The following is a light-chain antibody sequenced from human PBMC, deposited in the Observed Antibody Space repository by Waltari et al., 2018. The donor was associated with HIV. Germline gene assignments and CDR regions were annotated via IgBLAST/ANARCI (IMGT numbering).Light chain of an antibody. CDR3: AAWDDSLNGEVV. V-gene: IGLV1-44*01. Sequence: QSVLTQPPSASGTPGQRITISCSGRNSTLGSHPVNWYQQLPGTAPKVLIYGNTQRPSGVPDRFSGSKSGTSASLAISGLQSEDEADDYCAAWDDSLNGEVVCGGGTKLTVL. CDR2: GNT. J-gene: IGLJ2*01. CDR1: NSTLGSHP.